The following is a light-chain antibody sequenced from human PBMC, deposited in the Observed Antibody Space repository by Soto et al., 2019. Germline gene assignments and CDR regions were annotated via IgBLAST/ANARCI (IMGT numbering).Light chain of an antibody. V-gene: IGLV6-57*04. Sequence: NFMLTQPHSVSESPGKTVTISCTRSSGSIASNYVQWYQQRPGSAPTTVIYEDNQRPSGVPDRFSGSIDSSSNSASLTISGLKTKDEADYYCQSYDSSNYVFGTGTKLTVL. CDR1: SGSIASNY. CDR3: QSYDSSNYV. CDR2: EDN. J-gene: IGLJ1*01.